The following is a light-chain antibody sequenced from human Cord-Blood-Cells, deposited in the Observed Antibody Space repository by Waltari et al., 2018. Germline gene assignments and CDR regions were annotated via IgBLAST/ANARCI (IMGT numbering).Light chain of an antibody. V-gene: IGLV2-23*01. CDR1: SSDFGGYNL. J-gene: IGLJ3*02. Sequence: SALTQPAHVSGSLGKSITISCIGTSSDFGGYNLVSWYQQHPGKAPKLMIYEGNKRPSGFSKRFSDSKSGNTASLTIAGLQSEDRADYYCFSYASSSTWVFGGGTLLTV. CDR2: EGN. CDR3: FSYASSSTWV.